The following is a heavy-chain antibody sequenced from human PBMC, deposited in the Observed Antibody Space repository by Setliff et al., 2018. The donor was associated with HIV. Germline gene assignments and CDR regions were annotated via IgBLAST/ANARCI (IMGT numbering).Heavy chain of an antibody. J-gene: IGHJ6*03. CDR3: ARARTDYYDRGRRSHYYIDV. V-gene: IGHV1-46*01. D-gene: IGHD3-22*01. CDR2: IDPSGGST. Sequence: GASVKVSCKASGYTVTRYSMHWVRQAPGQGLEWMGIIDPSGGSTNYAQKFRGRVTMTRDTFTSTVYMELNNVKFEDTAVYYCARARTDYYDRGRRSHYYIDVWARGATVTVSS. CDR1: GYTVTRYS.